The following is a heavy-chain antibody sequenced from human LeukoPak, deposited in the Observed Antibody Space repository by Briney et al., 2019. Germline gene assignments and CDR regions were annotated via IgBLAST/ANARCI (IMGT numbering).Heavy chain of an antibody. Sequence: NPSETLSLTCTVSGGSISSYYWSWIRQPAGKGLEWIGRIYTSGSTNYNPSLKSRVTMSVDTSKNQFSLKLSSVTAADTAVYYCAASFHLGYSSSWYRVHAFDIWGQGTMVTVSS. CDR2: IYTSGST. J-gene: IGHJ3*02. CDR1: GGSISSYY. CDR3: AASFHLGYSSSWYRVHAFDI. V-gene: IGHV4-4*07. D-gene: IGHD6-13*01.